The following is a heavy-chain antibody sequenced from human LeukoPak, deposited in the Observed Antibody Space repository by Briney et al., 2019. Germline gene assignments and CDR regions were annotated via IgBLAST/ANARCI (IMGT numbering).Heavy chain of an antibody. Sequence: GGSLRLSCAASGSTFSIYWMHWVRQAPGKGLVWVSRIKSDGTITGYADSVRGRFTISRDNAKNTLYLQLSSLRADDTAVYYCARVPPYSDDDAFDIWGQGTMVTVSS. J-gene: IGHJ3*02. D-gene: IGHD4-17*01. V-gene: IGHV3-74*01. CDR3: ARVPPYSDDDAFDI. CDR1: GSTFSIYW. CDR2: IKSDGTIT.